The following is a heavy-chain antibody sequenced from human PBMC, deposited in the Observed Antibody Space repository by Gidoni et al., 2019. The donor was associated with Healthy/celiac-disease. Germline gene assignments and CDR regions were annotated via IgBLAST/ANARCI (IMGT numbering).Heavy chain of an antibody. J-gene: IGHJ6*02. CDR3: ARDKWQIQKFQAYYYYGMDV. V-gene: IGHV3-48*03. Sequence: EVQLVESGGGLVQPGGCLRLSCAAAGFTFSSYEMNWVRQAPGKGLEWVSYISSSGSTIYYADSVKGRFTISRDNAKNSLYLQMNSLRAEDTAVYYCARDKWQIQKFQAYYYYGMDVWGQGTTVTVSS. D-gene: IGHD5-12*01. CDR1: GFTFSSYE. CDR2: ISSSGSTI.